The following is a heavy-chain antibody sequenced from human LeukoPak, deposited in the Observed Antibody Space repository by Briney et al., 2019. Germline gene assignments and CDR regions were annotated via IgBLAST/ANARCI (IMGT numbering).Heavy chain of an antibody. CDR1: GFTFSSYA. J-gene: IGHJ4*02. Sequence: GGSLRLSCAASGFTFSSYAMSWVRQAPGKGLERVSAISGSGGSTYYADSVKGRFTISRDNSKNTLYLQMNSLRAEDTAVYYCAKDYGVVVVAATIGGDYWGQGTLVTVSS. D-gene: IGHD2-15*01. CDR2: ISGSGGST. CDR3: AKDYGVVVVAATIGGDY. V-gene: IGHV3-23*01.